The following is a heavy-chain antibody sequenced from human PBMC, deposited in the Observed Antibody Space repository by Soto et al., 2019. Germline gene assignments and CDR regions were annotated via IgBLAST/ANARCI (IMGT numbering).Heavy chain of an antibody. J-gene: IGHJ4*02. CDR1: GFTFSDYY. CDR2: ISSSSKYT. Sequence: GSLRLSCAASGFTFSDYYMSWIRQAPGKGLEWVSYISSSSKYTNYADSVKGRFTISRDNAKNSLYLQMNSLRAEDTAVYYCAREGIAVAEPSDYWGQGTLVTVSS. V-gene: IGHV3-11*06. CDR3: AREGIAVAEPSDY. D-gene: IGHD6-19*01.